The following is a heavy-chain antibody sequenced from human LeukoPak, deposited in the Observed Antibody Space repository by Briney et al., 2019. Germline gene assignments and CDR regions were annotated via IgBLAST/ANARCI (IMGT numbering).Heavy chain of an antibody. V-gene: IGHV3-74*01. CDR2: TNGHGTII. CDR3: VVDLSGSADY. J-gene: IGHJ4*02. CDR1: GFSFSNYW. D-gene: IGHD3-10*01. Sequence: GESLRLSCAASGFSFSNYWFHWVRQAPGEGLVWVSRTNGHGTIINYADSVKGRFTISRDNAKNTLYLQMNSLRTEDSALYYCVVDLSGSADYWGQGTLVTVSS.